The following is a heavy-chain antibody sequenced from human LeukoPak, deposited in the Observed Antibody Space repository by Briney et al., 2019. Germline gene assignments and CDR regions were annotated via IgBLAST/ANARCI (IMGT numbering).Heavy chain of an antibody. CDR3: ARSPVYYGDYPSTYAFDI. J-gene: IGHJ3*02. D-gene: IGHD4-17*01. CDR2: IRYDGSNK. CDR1: GFTFSSYG. Sequence: GGSLRLSCAASGFTFSSYGMHWVRQAPGKGLEWVAFIRYDGSNKYYADSVKGRFTISRDNSKNTLSLQMNSLRAEDSAVYYCARSPVYYGDYPSTYAFDIWGQGTMVIVSS. V-gene: IGHV3-30*02.